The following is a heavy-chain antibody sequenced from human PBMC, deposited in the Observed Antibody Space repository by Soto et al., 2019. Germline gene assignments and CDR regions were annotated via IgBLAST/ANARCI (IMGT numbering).Heavy chain of an antibody. Sequence: GGSLRLSCAASGFTFNSYAMSWVRQAPGKGLEWVSGISDSGGSTYYADSVEGRFTISRDNSKNTLYLQMNSLRADDTAVYFCAKIRGSGSYYIFDHWGQGTQVTVS. CDR3: AKIRGSGSYYIFDH. CDR1: GFTFNSYA. CDR2: ISDSGGST. V-gene: IGHV3-23*01. D-gene: IGHD3-10*01. J-gene: IGHJ4*02.